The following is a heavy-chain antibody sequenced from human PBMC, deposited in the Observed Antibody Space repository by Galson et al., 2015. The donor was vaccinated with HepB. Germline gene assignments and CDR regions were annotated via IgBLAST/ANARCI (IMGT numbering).Heavy chain of an antibody. D-gene: IGHD6-19*01. V-gene: IGHV3-48*03. Sequence: SLRLSCAASGFTFSSYEMNWVRQAPGKGLEWVSYISSSGSTIYYADSVKGRFTISRDNAKNSLYLQMNSLRAEDTAVYYCARGEQWLAFDYWGQGTLVTVSS. J-gene: IGHJ4*02. CDR1: GFTFSSYE. CDR3: ARGEQWLAFDY. CDR2: ISSSGSTI.